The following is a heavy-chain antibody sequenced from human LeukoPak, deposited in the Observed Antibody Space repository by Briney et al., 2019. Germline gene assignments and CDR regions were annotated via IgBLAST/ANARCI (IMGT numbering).Heavy chain of an antibody. V-gene: IGHV3-30*03. Sequence: GGSLRLSCAASGFTFSSYGMHWVRQAPGKGLEWVAVISYDGSNKYYADSVKGRFTISRDNSKSTLYLQMNSLRAEDTAVYYCARAANRNYYDSSGYYGYWGQGTLVTVSS. D-gene: IGHD3-22*01. CDR1: GFTFSSYG. CDR3: ARAANRNYYDSSGYYGY. J-gene: IGHJ4*02. CDR2: ISYDGSNK.